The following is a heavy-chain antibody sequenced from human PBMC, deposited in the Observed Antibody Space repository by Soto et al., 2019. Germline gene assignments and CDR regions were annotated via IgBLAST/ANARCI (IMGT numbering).Heavy chain of an antibody. J-gene: IGHJ4*02. CDR3: ARDYAGNSGHYDF. Sequence: GPGPGFSSETLSLTCTVSGDSIYSDHWWSWVRHSPGKGLEWIGEIFRSGYTNYSPSLTGRVTMSIDKSKNQFSLTLTSATAADTAIYFCARDYAGNSGHYDFWGRGTQVTVSS. D-gene: IGHD3-22*01. V-gene: IGHV4-4*02. CDR2: IFRSGYT. CDR1: GDSIYSDHW.